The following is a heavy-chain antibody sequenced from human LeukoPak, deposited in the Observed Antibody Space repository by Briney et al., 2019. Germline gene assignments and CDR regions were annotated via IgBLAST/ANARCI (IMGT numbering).Heavy chain of an antibody. J-gene: IGHJ4*02. CDR1: GFTFSNYA. Sequence: GGSPRLSCAASGFTFSNYAMHWVRQSPGKGLEWVAVIWYDGNDKYYRDSVKGRFTISRDNSKNTLYLQMNSLRVEDTALYYCARDAVSAGTLTTDYWGQGTLVTVSS. D-gene: IGHD6-13*01. CDR3: ARDAVSAGTLTTDY. CDR2: IWYDGNDK. V-gene: IGHV3-33*01.